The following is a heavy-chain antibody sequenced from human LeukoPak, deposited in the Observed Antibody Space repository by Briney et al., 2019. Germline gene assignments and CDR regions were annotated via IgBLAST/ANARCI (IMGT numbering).Heavy chain of an antibody. J-gene: IGHJ4*02. CDR3: ARNPYGSGSYYIY. V-gene: IGHV3-21*01. CDR1: GFTFSSYS. D-gene: IGHD3-10*01. CDR2: ISSSSSYI. Sequence: GGSLRLSSAASGFTFSSYSMNWVRQAPGKGLEWVSSISSSSSYIYYADSVKGRFTISRDNAKNSLYLQMNSLRAEDTAVYYCARNPYGSGSYYIYWGQGTLVTVSS.